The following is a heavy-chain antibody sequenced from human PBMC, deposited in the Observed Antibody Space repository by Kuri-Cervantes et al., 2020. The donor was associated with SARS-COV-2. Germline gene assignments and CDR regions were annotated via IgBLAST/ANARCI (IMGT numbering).Heavy chain of an antibody. CDR3: ARDLVLRYFDWTISGAFDY. D-gene: IGHD3-9*01. J-gene: IGHJ4*02. CDR2: ISYDGNRR. Sequence: GGSLRLSCAASGFTFRSYAMHWVRQAPGKGLEWVAVISYDGNRRYYADSVKGRFSISRDNSKNTLYLQMNSLRAEDTAVYYCARDLVLRYFDWTISGAFDYWGQGTLVTVSS. CDR1: GFTFRSYA. V-gene: IGHV3-30*07.